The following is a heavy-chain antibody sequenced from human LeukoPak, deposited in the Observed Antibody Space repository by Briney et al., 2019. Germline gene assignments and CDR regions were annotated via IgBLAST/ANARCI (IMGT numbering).Heavy chain of an antibody. V-gene: IGHV4-34*01. D-gene: IGHD4-17*01. CDR3: ARGVPKRTVTGYFDY. Sequence: SETLSLTCAVYGGSFSGYYWSWIRQSPGKGLEWIGEINHSGSTNYNPSLKSRVTISVDTSKNQFSLKLSSVTAADTAVYYCARGVPKRTVTGYFDYWGQGTLVTVSS. CDR1: GGSFSGYY. J-gene: IGHJ4*02. CDR2: INHSGST.